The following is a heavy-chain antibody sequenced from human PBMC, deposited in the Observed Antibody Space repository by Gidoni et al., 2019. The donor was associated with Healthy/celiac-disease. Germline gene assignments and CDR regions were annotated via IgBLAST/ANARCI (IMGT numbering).Heavy chain of an antibody. CDR3: AKSPWVYDSSGYQYFDY. CDR1: GFTSSTLG. D-gene: IGHD3-22*01. V-gene: IGHV3-30*18. Sequence: QVQLVESGGGVVQPGRSLRRSCAVPGFTSSTLGMHWVRPAPGKGLEWVALISYDGSHKYYADSVKGRFTISRDNFKNTLYLQMKRLRAEDTAVYYCAKSPWVYDSSGYQYFDYWGQGTLVAVSS. CDR2: ISYDGSHK. J-gene: IGHJ4*02.